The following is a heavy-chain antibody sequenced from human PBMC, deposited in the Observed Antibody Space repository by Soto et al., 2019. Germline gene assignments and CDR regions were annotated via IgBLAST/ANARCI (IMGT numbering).Heavy chain of an antibody. CDR1: GFTFSSYA. CDR3: ARGDRGYSSSGTDK. D-gene: IGHD6-13*01. Sequence: PGGSLKLSCAASGFTFSSYAMSWVRQAPGKGLEWVSAICGSGGSTYYADSVKGRFTISRDNSKNTLYLQMNSLRAEDTAVYYCARGDRGYSSSGTDKWGQGTLVTVSS. V-gene: IGHV3-23*01. CDR2: ICGSGGST. J-gene: IGHJ4*02.